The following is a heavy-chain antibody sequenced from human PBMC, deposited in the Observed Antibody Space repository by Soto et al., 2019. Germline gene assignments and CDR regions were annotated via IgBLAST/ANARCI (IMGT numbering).Heavy chain of an antibody. D-gene: IGHD2-2*02. CDR2: TDYSGST. J-gene: IGHJ4*02. Sequence: SETLSLTCIVSGASVSSNSYYWTWIRQPPGKGLEWIGYTDYSGSTKYNPSRKSRVTISVDTSKNQFSLRVSSVTAADTAMYYGARADRQYCSVSTCYIFDYWGQGTQVTVSS. V-gene: IGHV4-61*01. CDR1: GASVSSNSYY. CDR3: ARADRQYCSVSTCYIFDY.